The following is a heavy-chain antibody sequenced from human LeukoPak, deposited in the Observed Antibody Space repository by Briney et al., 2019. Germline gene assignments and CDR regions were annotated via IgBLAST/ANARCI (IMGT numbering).Heavy chain of an antibody. CDR2: IFHTGST. V-gene: IGHV4-38-2*01. D-gene: IGHD3-16*01. Sequence: SETLSLTCAVSGYSISTGYFWGWIRQSPGQGLEWIGSIFHTGSTSYNPSLKGRVTLSVDTSKNEFSLKLTSVTAADTAIYYCASPRGTYIDYWGQGTLVIVSS. J-gene: IGHJ4*02. CDR1: GYSISTGYF. CDR3: ASPRGTYIDY.